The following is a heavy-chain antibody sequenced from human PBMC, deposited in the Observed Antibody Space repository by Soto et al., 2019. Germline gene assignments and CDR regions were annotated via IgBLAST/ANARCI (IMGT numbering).Heavy chain of an antibody. CDR1: GFTFSSYS. D-gene: IGHD4-4*01. V-gene: IGHV3-21*01. CDR3: ARDQSNSAGHYYYYGMDV. J-gene: IGHJ6*02. CDR2: ISSSSSYI. Sequence: VGSLRLSCAASGFTFSSYSMNWVRQAPGKGLEWVSSISSSSSYIYYADSVKGRFTISRDNAKNSLYLQMNSLRAEDTAVYYCARDQSNSAGHYYYYGMDVWGQGTTVTVSS.